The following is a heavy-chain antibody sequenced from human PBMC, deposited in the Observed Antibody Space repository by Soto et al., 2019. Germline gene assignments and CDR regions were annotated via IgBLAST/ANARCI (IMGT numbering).Heavy chain of an antibody. V-gene: IGHV3-30-3*01. CDR3: AREMATILPEILFDY. Sequence: GGSLRLSCAASGFTFSSYATHWVRQAPGKGLEWVAVISYDGSNKYYADSVKGRFTISRDNSKNTLYLQMNSLRAEDTAVYYCAREMATILPEILFDYWGQGTLVTVSS. CDR1: GFTFSSYA. CDR2: ISYDGSNK. J-gene: IGHJ4*02. D-gene: IGHD5-12*01.